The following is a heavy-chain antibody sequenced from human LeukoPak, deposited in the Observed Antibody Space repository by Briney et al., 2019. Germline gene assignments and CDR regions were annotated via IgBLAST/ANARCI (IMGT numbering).Heavy chain of an antibody. CDR1: GFTFSRHG. CDR3: ARNEYGGNSPDY. V-gene: IGHV3-33*01. J-gene: IGHJ4*02. Sequence: PAGSLRLSCAASGFTFSRHGMHWVRQAPGKGLEWVSVIWYDGSNEDYADSVKGRFIISRDNSKNTLYLQMNSLSAEDTAVYYCARNEYGGNSPDYWGQGTLVTVSS. D-gene: IGHD4-23*01. CDR2: IWYDGSNE.